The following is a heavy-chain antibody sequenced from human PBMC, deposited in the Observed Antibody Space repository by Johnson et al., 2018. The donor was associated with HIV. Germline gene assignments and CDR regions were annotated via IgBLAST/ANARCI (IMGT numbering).Heavy chain of an antibody. CDR2: ISYDGSNK. Sequence: VQLVESGGGVVQPGRSLRLSCAASGFTFSSYGMHCVRQAPGKGLEWVAVISYDGSNKYYADSVKGRFPISRDNSKNTLYLQMNSLRAEDTAVYYCARATQWLGAFDIWGQGTMVTVSS. CDR1: GFTFSSYG. J-gene: IGHJ3*02. CDR3: ARATQWLGAFDI. V-gene: IGHV3-30*03. D-gene: IGHD6-19*01.